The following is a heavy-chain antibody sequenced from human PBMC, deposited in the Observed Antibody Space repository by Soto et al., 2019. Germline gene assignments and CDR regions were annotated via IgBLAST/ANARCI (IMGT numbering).Heavy chain of an antibody. CDR2: ISYDGSNK. V-gene: IGHV3-30-3*01. Sequence: PGGSLRLSCAASGGPFSSYAMHWVRQAPGKGLEWVAVISYDGSNKYYADSVKGRFTISRDNSKNTLYLQMNSLRAEDTAVYYCARDRKISITIFGVVTMSHYYYYGMDVWGQGTTVTVS. D-gene: IGHD3-3*01. J-gene: IGHJ6*02. CDR1: GGPFSSYA. CDR3: ARDRKISITIFGVVTMSHYYYYGMDV.